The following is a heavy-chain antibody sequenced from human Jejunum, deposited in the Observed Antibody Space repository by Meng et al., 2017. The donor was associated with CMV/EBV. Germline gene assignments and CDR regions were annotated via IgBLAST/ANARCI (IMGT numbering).Heavy chain of an antibody. CDR1: WCPMGSGDYY. CDR3: ARGSIFVSFDS. V-gene: IGHV4-30-4*08. Sequence: GHGTVTSFQPRSLTCSVLWCPMGSGDYYWSWIRQPPGKGLEWIGYIHDTGSTYYNPSLKSRVDISLGTSRNHFSLTLSSVTAEDTAVYFCARGSIFVSFDSWGQGTLVTVSS. CDR2: IHDTGST. J-gene: IGHJ4*02. D-gene: IGHD3-3*01.